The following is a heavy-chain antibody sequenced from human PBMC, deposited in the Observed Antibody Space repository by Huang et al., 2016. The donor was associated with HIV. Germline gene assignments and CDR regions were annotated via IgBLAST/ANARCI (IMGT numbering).Heavy chain of an antibody. Sequence: EVQLVQSGAEVKKPGESLKISCTGSGYSFSIYWIAWVRQMPGKGLEWMCIIYPFASKSTYSPSFEGHVSISVDKSINTVYLHWSSLKASDTAIYYCAKGRRAFDVWGQGTWVTVSS. V-gene: IGHV5-51*03. CDR3: AKGRRAFDV. CDR1: GYSFSIYW. J-gene: IGHJ3*01. CDR2: IYPFASKS.